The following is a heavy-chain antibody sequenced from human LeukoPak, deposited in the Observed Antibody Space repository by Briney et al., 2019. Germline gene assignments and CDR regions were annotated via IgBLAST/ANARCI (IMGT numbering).Heavy chain of an antibody. Sequence: SETLSLTCTVSGGSISSGSYYWSWIRQPAGKGLEWIGRIYTSGSTNYNPSLKSRVTMSVDTSKNQFSLKLSSVTAADTAVYYCARDKGSSGYETYYYYYMDVWGKGTTVTISS. CDR3: ARDKGSSGYETYYYYYMDV. CDR2: IYTSGST. J-gene: IGHJ6*03. D-gene: IGHD3-22*01. CDR1: GGSISSGSYY. V-gene: IGHV4-61*02.